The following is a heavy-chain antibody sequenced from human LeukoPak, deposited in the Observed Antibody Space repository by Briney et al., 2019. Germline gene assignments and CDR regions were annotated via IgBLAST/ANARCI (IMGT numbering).Heavy chain of an antibody. V-gene: IGHV4-39*07. CDR2: ICYSGST. J-gene: IGHJ4*02. Sequence: PSETLSLTCTVSGGSISSRSYYWGWIRQPPGKGREWIGTICYSGSTYYNPSLKSRVTISVDTSNNPFSLKLSSVTAADTAVYYCARVAVLRGFDYWGQGTLVTVSS. CDR1: GGSISSRSYY. CDR3: ARVAVLRGFDY. D-gene: IGHD3-10*01.